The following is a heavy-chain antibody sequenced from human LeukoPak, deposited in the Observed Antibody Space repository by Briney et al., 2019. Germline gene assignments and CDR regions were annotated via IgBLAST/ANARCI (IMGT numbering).Heavy chain of an antibody. CDR1: GYTFTSYA. J-gene: IGHJ4*02. CDR3: ARVQWLAPQYYFDY. D-gene: IGHD6-19*01. CDR2: INAGNGNT. Sequence: ASVKVSCKASGYTFTSYAMHWVRQAPGQRLEWMGWINAGNGNTKYSQKFQGIVTITRDTSASTAYMELSSLRSEDTAAYYCARVQWLAPQYYFDYWGQGTLVTVSS. V-gene: IGHV1-3*01.